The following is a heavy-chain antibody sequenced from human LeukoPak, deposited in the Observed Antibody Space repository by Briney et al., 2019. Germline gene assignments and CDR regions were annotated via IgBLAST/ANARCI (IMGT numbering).Heavy chain of an antibody. CDR1: EFTVSRNY. Sequence: PGGSLRLSCTASEFTVSRNYMLWVRQAPGKGLEWVSLIFSNGDTHYADSVKGRFTISRDTSKNTVSLQMNSLRVEDTAMYYCTRDQINYWWRGTLVTVSS. V-gene: IGHV3-53*01. J-gene: IGHJ4*02. CDR3: TRDQINY. CDR2: IFSNGDT.